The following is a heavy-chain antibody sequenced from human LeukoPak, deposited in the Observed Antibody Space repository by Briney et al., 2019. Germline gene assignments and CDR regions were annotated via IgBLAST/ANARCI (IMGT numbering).Heavy chain of an antibody. J-gene: IGHJ2*01. D-gene: IGHD4-17*01. V-gene: IGHV3-30-3*01. Sequence: GGSLRLSCAASGFTFSSYAMHWVRQAPGKGLEWVAVISYDGSNKYYADSVKGRFTISRDNSKNTLYLQMNSLRAEDTAVYYCARDEDYGDYEIYWHFDLWGRGTLVTVSS. CDR3: ARDEDYGDYEIYWHFDL. CDR2: ISYDGSNK. CDR1: GFTFSSYA.